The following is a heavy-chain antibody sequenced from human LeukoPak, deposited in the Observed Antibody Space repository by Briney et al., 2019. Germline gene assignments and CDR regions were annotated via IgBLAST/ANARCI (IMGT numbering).Heavy chain of an antibody. Sequence: KPSETLSLTCAVYGGSFSGYYWSWIRQPPGKGLEWIGEINHSGSTNYNPSLKSRVTISVDTSKNQFSLKLSSVTAADTAVYYCARVVGIQFDYWGQGTLVTVSS. J-gene: IGHJ4*02. CDR1: GGSFSGYY. CDR3: ARVVGIQFDY. CDR2: INHSGST. D-gene: IGHD1-26*01. V-gene: IGHV4-34*01.